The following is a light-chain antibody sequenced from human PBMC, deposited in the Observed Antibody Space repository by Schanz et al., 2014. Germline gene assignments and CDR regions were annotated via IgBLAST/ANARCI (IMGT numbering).Light chain of an antibody. Sequence: DIQMPQSPSSLSASVGARVTITCQASQDISNYLNWYQQKPGKAPKLMIYDASNLETGVPSRFSGSGSGTEFTLTISSLQPEDFASYYCLQDFDFPLTFGGGTKVEIK. J-gene: IGKJ4*01. CDR1: QDISNY. CDR2: DAS. V-gene: IGKV1-33*01. CDR3: LQDFDFPLT.